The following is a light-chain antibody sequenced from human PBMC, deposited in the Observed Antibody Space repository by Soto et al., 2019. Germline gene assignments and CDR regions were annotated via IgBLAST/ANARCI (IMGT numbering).Light chain of an antibody. CDR1: SGHSSYA. J-gene: IGLJ1*01. CDR3: QTWGTGIHYV. CDR2: LNSGGSH. Sequence: QLVLTQSPSASASLGASVKLTCTLSSGHSSYAIAWHQQQPEKGPRYLMKLNSGGSHSKGDGIPDRFSGSSSGAERYLTISSLQPEDEADYYCQTWGTGIHYVFGTGTQLTVL. V-gene: IGLV4-69*01.